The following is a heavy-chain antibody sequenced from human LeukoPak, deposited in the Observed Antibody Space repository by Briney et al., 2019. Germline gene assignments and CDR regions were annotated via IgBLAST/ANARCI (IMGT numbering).Heavy chain of an antibody. CDR1: GFTVSSNY. D-gene: IGHD2-2*01. Sequence: PGGSLRLSCAASGFTVSSNYMSWVRQAPGKGLEWVSVIYSGGSTYYADSVKGRFTISRDNSKNTLYLQMNSLRAEDTAVYYCARGHIVVVPAATVRYYYYGMDVWGQGTTVTVSS. CDR2: IYSGGST. V-gene: IGHV3-66*01. J-gene: IGHJ6*02. CDR3: ARGHIVVVPAATVRYYYYGMDV.